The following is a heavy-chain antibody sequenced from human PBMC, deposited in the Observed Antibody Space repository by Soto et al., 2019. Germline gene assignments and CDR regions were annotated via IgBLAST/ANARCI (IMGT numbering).Heavy chain of an antibody. CDR3: AIYHLELFRFDY. CDR2: ISLYNGNT. V-gene: IGHV1-18*04. D-gene: IGHD2-2*01. J-gene: IGHJ4*02. CDR1: DFSFTSNG. Sequence: ASVKVSCKAYDFSFTSNGISWVLQAPGQGLEWMGWISLYNGNTNYAQQFQGRVTMTTDTSTSTAYMELRSLRSDDTAMYFCAIYHLELFRFDYWGQGTLVTVSS.